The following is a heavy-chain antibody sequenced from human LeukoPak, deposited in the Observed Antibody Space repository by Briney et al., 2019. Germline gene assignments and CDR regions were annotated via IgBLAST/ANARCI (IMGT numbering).Heavy chain of an antibody. V-gene: IGHV3-33*01. CDR3: ARLVGGTTGATDY. D-gene: IGHD1-26*01. CDR1: GFNFSYYA. Sequence: GGPLRLSCTASGFNFSYYAMHWVRQAPGKGLAWVALIWFDGSNEYYEDSVKGRFTISRDNSKDTVFLQMNGPTVDDTAVYYCARLVGGTTGATDYWGQGSLVSVS. CDR2: IWFDGSNE. J-gene: IGHJ4*02.